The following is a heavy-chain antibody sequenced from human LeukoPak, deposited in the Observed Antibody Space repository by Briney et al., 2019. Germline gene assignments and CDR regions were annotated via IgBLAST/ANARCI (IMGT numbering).Heavy chain of an antibody. D-gene: IGHD3-10*01. V-gene: IGHV3-74*01. J-gene: IGHJ4*02. CDR3: AKDPLFQDTMGY. CDR1: GFTFSNYW. CDR2: ITADGSQT. Sequence: GGSLRLSCAASGFTFSNYWIHWVRQVPQKGLLWVSRITADGSQTKYADSVRGRFTISRDNAKNTVFLQMNSLRSEDTAVYYCAKDPLFQDTMGYWGQGTLVTVSS.